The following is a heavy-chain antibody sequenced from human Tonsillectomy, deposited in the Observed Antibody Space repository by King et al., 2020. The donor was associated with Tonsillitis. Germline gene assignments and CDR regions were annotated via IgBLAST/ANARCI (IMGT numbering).Heavy chain of an antibody. CDR1: GYRFTTYW. V-gene: IGHV5-51*01. J-gene: IGHJ6*02. Sequence: QLVQSGAEVKKPGESLKISCKVSGYRFTTYWIGWVRQMPGKGLEWMGIIYPGDSDTRYSPSFLGQVTISADKSISTAYLQWSSLKASDTAMYYCARLEGYGDLMYYYYGMDVWGQGTTVTVS. CDR3: ARLEGYGDLMYYYYGMDV. CDR2: IYPGDSDT. D-gene: IGHD4-17*01.